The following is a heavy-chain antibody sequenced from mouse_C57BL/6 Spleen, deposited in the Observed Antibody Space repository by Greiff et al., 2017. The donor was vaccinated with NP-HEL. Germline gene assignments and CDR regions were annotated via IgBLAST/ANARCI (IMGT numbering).Heavy chain of an antibody. CDR3: ARGELTGTEGFDY. V-gene: IGHV1-55*01. Sequence: QAQLQQPGAELVKPGASVKMSCKASGYTFTSYWITWVKQRPGQGLEWIGDIYPGSGSTNYNEKFKSKATLTVDTSSSTAYMQLSSLTSEDSAVYYCARGELTGTEGFDYWGQGTTLTVSS. D-gene: IGHD4-1*01. CDR2: IYPGSGST. CDR1: GYTFTSYW. J-gene: IGHJ2*01.